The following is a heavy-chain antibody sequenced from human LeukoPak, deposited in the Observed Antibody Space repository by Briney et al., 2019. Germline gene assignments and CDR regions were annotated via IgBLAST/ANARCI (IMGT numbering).Heavy chain of an antibody. CDR2: IKEDGSEK. CDR1: GFTLSSYW. D-gene: IGHD4/OR15-4a*01. V-gene: IGHV3-7*01. J-gene: IGHJ4*02. Sequence: GGSLRLSCAASGFTLSSYWMSWVRQAPGKGLEWVANIKEDGSEKYYVDSVKGRFTISRDNAKNSLYLQMNSLRAEDTAVNYCARGPMTIISIGGQGTLVTVSS. CDR3: ARGPMTIISI.